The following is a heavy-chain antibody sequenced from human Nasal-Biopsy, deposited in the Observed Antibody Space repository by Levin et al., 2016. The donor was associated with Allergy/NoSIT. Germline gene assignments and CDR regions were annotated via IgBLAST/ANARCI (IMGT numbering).Heavy chain of an antibody. CDR2: ISGNARDT. V-gene: IGHV3-23*01. CDR1: GFTFSSYG. J-gene: IGHJ5*02. D-gene: IGHD6-13*01. Sequence: GESLKISCAASGFTFSSYGMNWVRQAPGKGLEWVSTISGNARDTYYADSLKGRFTISRDNSKNTLYLQMNSLRAEDTAIYYCTRQALDQQPRNWFDPWGQGTLVTVSS. CDR3: TRQALDQQPRNWFDP.